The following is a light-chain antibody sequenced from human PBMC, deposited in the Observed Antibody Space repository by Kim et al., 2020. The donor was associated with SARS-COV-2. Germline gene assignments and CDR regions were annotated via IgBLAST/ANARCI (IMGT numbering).Light chain of an antibody. CDR3: MQALQPPWT. Sequence: DIVMTQSPLSLPVTPGEPASISCKSSQSLLNSNGYNYLDWYLQKPGQSPQLLIYLGSSRASGVPGRFSGRGSATDFTLKISRVEPDDVGIYYCMQALQPPWTFGQGTKV. V-gene: IGKV2-28*01. J-gene: IGKJ1*01. CDR2: LGS. CDR1: QSLLNSNGYNY.